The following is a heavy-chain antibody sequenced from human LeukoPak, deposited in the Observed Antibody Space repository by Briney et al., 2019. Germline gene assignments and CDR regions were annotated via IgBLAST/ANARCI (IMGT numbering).Heavy chain of an antibody. J-gene: IGHJ1*01. CDR2: IRYDGSNK. V-gene: IGHV3-30*02. D-gene: IGHD6-6*01. CDR1: GFTFSSAW. Sequence: GGSLRLSCPGSGFTFSSAWVTWVRQIPGKGLEWVTFIRYDGSNKYYADSVKGRFTVSRDNSKNTLYLQMNSLRPEDAAVYNCVKRDIQYTSSSGETFQHWGQGTLVTVSS. CDR3: VKRDIQYTSSSGETFQH.